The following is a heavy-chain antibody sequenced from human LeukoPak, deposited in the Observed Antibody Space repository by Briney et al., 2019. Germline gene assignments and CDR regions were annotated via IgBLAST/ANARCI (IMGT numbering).Heavy chain of an antibody. D-gene: IGHD3-22*01. CDR3: ARDYYDSSGPQRYYYYYYMDV. J-gene: IGHJ6*03. CDR1: GGSISSSSYY. CDR2: IYYSGST. Sequence: PSETLSLTCTVSGGSISSSSYYWGWIRQPPGKGLEWIGSIYYSGSTYYNPSLKSRVTISVDTSKNQFSLKLSSVTAADTAVYYCARDYYDSSGPQRYYYYYYMDVWGKGTTVTVSS. V-gene: IGHV4-39*07.